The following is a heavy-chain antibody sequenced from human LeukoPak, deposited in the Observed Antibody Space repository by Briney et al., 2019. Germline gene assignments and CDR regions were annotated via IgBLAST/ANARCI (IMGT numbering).Heavy chain of an antibody. D-gene: IGHD3-22*01. CDR2: IYYSGST. Sequence: SETLSLTCTVSGGSISSYYWSWIRQPPGKGLEGIGYIYYSGSTNYNPSLKSRVTISVDTSKNQFSLKLSSVTAADTAVYYCARVITYYYDSSGYYWFDPWGQGTLVTVSS. J-gene: IGHJ5*02. CDR1: GGSISSYY. V-gene: IGHV4-59*01. CDR3: ARVITYYYDSSGYYWFDP.